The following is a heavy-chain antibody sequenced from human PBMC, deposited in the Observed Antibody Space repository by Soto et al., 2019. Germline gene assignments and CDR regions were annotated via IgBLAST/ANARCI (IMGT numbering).Heavy chain of an antibody. J-gene: IGHJ5*02. V-gene: IGHV3-30*18. Sequence: GGSLRLSCAASGFTFSSYGIHWVRQAPGKGLEWVAVISYDGSNKYYADSVKGRFTISRDNSKNTLYLQMNSLRAEDTAVYYCAKERVPAAMRWWLDAWSEGTLVTVSS. CDR1: GFTFSSYG. D-gene: IGHD2-2*01. CDR3: AKERVPAAMRWWLDA. CDR2: ISYDGSNK.